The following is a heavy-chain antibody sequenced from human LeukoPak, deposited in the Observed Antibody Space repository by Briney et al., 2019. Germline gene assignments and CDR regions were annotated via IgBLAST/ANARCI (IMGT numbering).Heavy chain of an antibody. CDR3: AKDRGIAAAVLLVKIDY. CDR1: GFPFSSYP. Sequence: GGSLRLSCAGSGFPFSSYPISWVRQPPGKGLEWVSAITASGDSTYSADSVKGRFTISRDNSKNTLYLQMNSLRAEDTAVYYCAKDRGIAAAVLLVKIDYWGQGTLVTVSS. D-gene: IGHD6-13*01. V-gene: IGHV3-23*01. CDR2: ITASGDST. J-gene: IGHJ4*02.